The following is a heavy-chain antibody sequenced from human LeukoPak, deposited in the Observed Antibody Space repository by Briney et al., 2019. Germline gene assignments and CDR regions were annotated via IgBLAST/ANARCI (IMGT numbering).Heavy chain of an antibody. Sequence: SETLSLTCTVSGRSISSSRYYWGWIRQPPGKGLEWIGSIYYSGSTYYHPSLKSRVTISVDTSKNQFSLKLSSVTAADPAVYYCARPVDTAMVKSAWGQGTLVTVSS. J-gene: IGHJ5*02. D-gene: IGHD5-18*01. CDR1: GRSISSSRYY. CDR3: ARPVDTAMVKSA. CDR2: IYYSGST. V-gene: IGHV4-39*01.